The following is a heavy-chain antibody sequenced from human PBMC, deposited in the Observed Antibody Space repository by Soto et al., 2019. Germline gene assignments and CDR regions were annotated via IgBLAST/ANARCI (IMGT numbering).Heavy chain of an antibody. J-gene: IGHJ3*02. CDR3: TRGSSYSSSWGHAFDI. D-gene: IGHD6-13*01. CDR1: RFTFSSYG. CDR2: IWYDGSDK. V-gene: IGHV3-33*01. Sequence: QVQLVESGGGVVQPGRSLRLSCAASRFTFSSYGMHWVRQAPGKGLEWVALIWYDGSDKFYADSVKGRFTISRDNSKNTLYLLMNSLRAEDTAVYYCTRGSSYSSSWGHAFDIWGQGTMVTVSS.